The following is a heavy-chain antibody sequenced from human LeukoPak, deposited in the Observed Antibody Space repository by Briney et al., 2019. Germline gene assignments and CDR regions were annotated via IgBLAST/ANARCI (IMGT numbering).Heavy chain of an antibody. CDR3: AREGQDSSGYRDYYYGMDV. CDR2: INPSGGGT. CDR1: GYTFTSYY. Sequence: ASVKVSFKASGYTFTSYYMHWVRQAPGQGLEWMGIINPSGGGTSYAQKFQGRVTMTRDTSTSTVYMELSSLRSEDTAVYYCAREGQDSSGYRDYYYGMDVWGQGTTVTVSS. D-gene: IGHD3-22*01. J-gene: IGHJ6*02. V-gene: IGHV1-46*01.